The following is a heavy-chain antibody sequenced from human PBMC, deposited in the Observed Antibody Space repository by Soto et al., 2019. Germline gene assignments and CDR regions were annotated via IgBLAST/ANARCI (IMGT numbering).Heavy chain of an antibody. CDR1: GFTFSSYE. Sequence: LRLSCAASGFTFSSYEMNWVRQAPGKGLEWVSYISSSGSTIYYADSVKGRFTISRDNAKNSLYLQMNSLRAEDTAVYYCASGIGAARYYYYGMDVWGQGTTVTVSS. V-gene: IGHV3-48*03. D-gene: IGHD6-6*01. J-gene: IGHJ6*02. CDR2: ISSSGSTI. CDR3: ASGIGAARYYYYGMDV.